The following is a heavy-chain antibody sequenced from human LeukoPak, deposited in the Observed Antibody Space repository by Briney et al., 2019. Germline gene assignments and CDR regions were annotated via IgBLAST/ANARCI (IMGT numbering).Heavy chain of an antibody. Sequence: SETLSLTCTVSGGSISSSSYYWSWIRQPPGRGLEWIGYIYDTGTTNYNPSLSSRVTISLDTSKNLFSLKLTSVTAADTAVYYCARGLTADSWGQGTLVTVSS. CDR1: GGSISSSSYY. D-gene: IGHD5-18*01. J-gene: IGHJ4*02. CDR3: ARGLTADS. V-gene: IGHV4-61*01. CDR2: IYDTGTT.